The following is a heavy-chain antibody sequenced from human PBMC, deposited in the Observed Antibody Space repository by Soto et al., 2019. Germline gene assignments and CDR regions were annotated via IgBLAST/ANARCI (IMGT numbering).Heavy chain of an antibody. J-gene: IGHJ4*02. D-gene: IGHD2-2*01. Sequence: LRLSCAASGFTVSSNYMSWVRQAPGKGLGWVSVIYSGGSTYYADSVKGRFTISRDNSKNTLYLQMNSLRAEDTAVYYCAGCTSCPYYFDYWGQGTLVTVSS. CDR2: IYSGGST. V-gene: IGHV3-53*01. CDR1: GFTVSSNY. CDR3: AGCTSCPYYFDY.